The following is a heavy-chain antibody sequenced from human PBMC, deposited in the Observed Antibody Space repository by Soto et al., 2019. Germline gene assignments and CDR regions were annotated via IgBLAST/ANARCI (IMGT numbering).Heavy chain of an antibody. CDR1: GGSISSYY. CDR2: IYYSGST. D-gene: IGHD5-12*01. Sequence: PSETLSLTCPVSGGSISSYYLSWIRQPPGKGLEWIGYIYYSGSTNYNPSLKSRVTISVDTSKNQFSLKLSSVTAADTAVYYCARHVGYSGYPDAFDIWGQGTMVTVSS. J-gene: IGHJ3*02. V-gene: IGHV4-59*08. CDR3: ARHVGYSGYPDAFDI.